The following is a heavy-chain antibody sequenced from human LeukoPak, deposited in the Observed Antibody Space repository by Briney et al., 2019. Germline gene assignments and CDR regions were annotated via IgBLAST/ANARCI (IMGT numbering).Heavy chain of an antibody. Sequence: ASVKVSCKASGYTFTSYYMHWVRQAPGQGLEWMGMINPSGGSTSYAQKFQGRVTMTRDTSTSTVYMELSSLRSEDTAVYYCARDPNSYYDSSGYYPNWFDPWGQGTLVTVSS. CDR3: ARDPNSYYDSSGYYPNWFDP. V-gene: IGHV1-46*01. CDR2: INPSGGST. J-gene: IGHJ5*02. CDR1: GYTFTSYY. D-gene: IGHD3-22*01.